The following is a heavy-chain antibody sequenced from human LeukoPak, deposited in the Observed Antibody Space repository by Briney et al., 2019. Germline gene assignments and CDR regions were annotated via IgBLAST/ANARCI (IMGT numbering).Heavy chain of an antibody. D-gene: IGHD2-15*01. Sequence: PGGSLRVSCAASGFSLRAYTMNWVRQAPGMGLEWISYIISPSTTIYYADSVEGRFTISRDNAKNSLYLQMDSLRAEDTAVYYCARNGRYCATATCLDFWGQGTLVTVSS. V-gene: IGHV3-48*01. CDR2: IISPSTTI. CDR1: GFSLRAYT. CDR3: ARNGRYCATATCLDF. J-gene: IGHJ4*02.